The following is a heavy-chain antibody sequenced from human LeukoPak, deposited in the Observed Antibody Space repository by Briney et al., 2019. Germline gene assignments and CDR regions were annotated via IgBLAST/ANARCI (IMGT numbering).Heavy chain of an antibody. CDR2: ISGSGGST. Sequence: TGGSLRLSCAASGFTFSSYAMSWVRQAPGKGLEWVSAISGSGGSTYYADSVKGRFTISRDNSKNTLYLQMNSLRAEDTAVYYCAKDAYYYDSSGYYYDGYWGQGTLVTVSS. CDR1: GFTFSSYA. V-gene: IGHV3-23*01. J-gene: IGHJ4*02. D-gene: IGHD3-22*01. CDR3: AKDAYYYDSSGYYYDGY.